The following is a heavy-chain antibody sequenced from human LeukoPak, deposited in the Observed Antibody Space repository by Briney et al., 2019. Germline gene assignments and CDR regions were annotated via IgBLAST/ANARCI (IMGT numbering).Heavy chain of an antibody. CDR1: GYTFTSYY. J-gene: IGHJ4*02. CDR3: ARSTDLFYFDY. Sequence: ASVKVSCKASGYTFTSYYMHWVRQAPGQGPEWMGISNLQKFQGRVTMTRDTSTSTVYMELSSLRSEDTAVYYCARSTDLFYFDYWGQGTLVTVSS. D-gene: IGHD3-3*01. CDR2: SNL. V-gene: IGHV1-46*01.